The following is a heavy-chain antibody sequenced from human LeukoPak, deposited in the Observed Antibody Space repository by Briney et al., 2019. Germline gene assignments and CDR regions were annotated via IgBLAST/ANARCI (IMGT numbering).Heavy chain of an antibody. V-gene: IGHV3-74*01. Sequence: GGSLRLSCAASGLTFSSYWMHWVRHAPGKGLVWVSRINTDGSTTNYADSVKGRFTISRDNAKDTLYLQMNGLRAEDTAVYYCAKDMYYGGFDYWGQGTLVTVSS. CDR3: AKDMYYGGFDY. D-gene: IGHD4-23*01. CDR1: GLTFSSYW. J-gene: IGHJ4*02. CDR2: INTDGSTT.